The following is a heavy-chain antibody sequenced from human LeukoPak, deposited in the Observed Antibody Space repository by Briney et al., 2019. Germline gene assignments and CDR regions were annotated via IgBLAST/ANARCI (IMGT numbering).Heavy chain of an antibody. V-gene: IGHV3-30*18. Sequence: GGSLRLSCAASGFTFSSYGMHWVRQAPGKGLEWVAVISYDGSNKYYADSVKGRFTISRDNSKNTLYLQMNSLRAEDTAVYYWAKDGDYGDYAGSAPWGQGTLVTVPS. J-gene: IGHJ5*02. D-gene: IGHD4-17*01. CDR3: AKDGDYGDYAGSAP. CDR1: GFTFSSYG. CDR2: ISYDGSNK.